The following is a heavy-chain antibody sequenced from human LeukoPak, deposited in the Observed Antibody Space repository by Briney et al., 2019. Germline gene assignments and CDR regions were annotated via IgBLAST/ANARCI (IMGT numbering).Heavy chain of an antibody. CDR2: MNPNSGNT. D-gene: IGHD6-6*01. Sequence: AASVKVSCKASGYTFTSYDINWVRQAPGQGLEWMGWMNPNSGNTGYAQKFQGRVTMTRNTSISTAYMELSSLRSEDTAVYYCARDRLSAEQLVAGNWFDPWGQGTLVTVSS. J-gene: IGHJ5*02. CDR1: GYTFTSYD. CDR3: ARDRLSAEQLVAGNWFDP. V-gene: IGHV1-8*01.